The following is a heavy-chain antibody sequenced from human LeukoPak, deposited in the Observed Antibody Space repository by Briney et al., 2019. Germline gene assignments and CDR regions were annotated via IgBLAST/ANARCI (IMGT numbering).Heavy chain of an antibody. CDR2: IYYSGST. CDR1: GGSISSYY. D-gene: IGHD3-10*01. Sequence: SETLSLTCTVSGGSISSYYWSWIRQPPGKGLEWIGYIYYSGSTNYNPSLKSRVTISVDTSKNQFSLKLSSVTAADTAVYYCARALKVDYYGSGSYRWFDPWGQGTLVTVSS. J-gene: IGHJ5*02. V-gene: IGHV4-59*01. CDR3: ARALKVDYYGSGSYRWFDP.